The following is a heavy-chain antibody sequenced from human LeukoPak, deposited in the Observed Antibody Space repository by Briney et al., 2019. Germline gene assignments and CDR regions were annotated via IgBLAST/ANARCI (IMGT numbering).Heavy chain of an antibody. J-gene: IGHJ4*02. Sequence: ETGGSLRLSCAASGFTFDDYAMHWVRQAPGKGLEWVSGISWNSGSIGYADSVKGRVTISRDNAKNSLYLQMNSLRAEDMALYYCAKGSSGWYGLIDYWGQGTLVTVSS. CDR1: GFTFDDYA. CDR2: ISWNSGSI. D-gene: IGHD6-19*01. CDR3: AKGSSGWYGLIDY. V-gene: IGHV3-9*03.